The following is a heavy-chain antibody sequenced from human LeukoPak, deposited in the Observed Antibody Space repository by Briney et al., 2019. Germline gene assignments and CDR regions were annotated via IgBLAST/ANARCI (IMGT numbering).Heavy chain of an antibody. Sequence: ASVKVSCKASGYTFTSYDINWVRQATGQGLEWMGWMNPNSGNTGYAQKFQGRVTMTRDTSTSTVYMELSSLRSEDTAVYYCARVGYCSGGSCYRGSDNFDYWGQGTLVTVSS. V-gene: IGHV1-8*01. CDR2: MNPNSGNT. J-gene: IGHJ4*02. CDR3: ARVGYCSGGSCYRGSDNFDY. D-gene: IGHD2-15*01. CDR1: GYTFTSYD.